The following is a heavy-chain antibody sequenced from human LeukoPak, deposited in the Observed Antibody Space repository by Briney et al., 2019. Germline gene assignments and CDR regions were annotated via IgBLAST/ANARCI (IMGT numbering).Heavy chain of an antibody. D-gene: IGHD6-13*01. CDR1: GYTFTSYD. J-gene: IGHJ3*02. CDR3: ASGIAAAGNDAFDI. Sequence: GASVKVSCKASGYTFTSYDINWVRQATGQGLEWMGWMNPNSGNTGYAQKFQGRVTMTRNTSISTAYMELSSLRSEDTAVYYCASGIAAAGNDAFDIWGQGTTVTVSS. CDR2: MNPNSGNT. V-gene: IGHV1-8*01.